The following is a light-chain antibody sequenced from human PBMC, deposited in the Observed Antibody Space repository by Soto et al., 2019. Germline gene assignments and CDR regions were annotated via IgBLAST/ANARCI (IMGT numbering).Light chain of an antibody. V-gene: IGKV3-20*01. J-gene: IGKJ2*01. Sequence: EIVLTQSPGTLSLSPGERATLSCRASQSVSSSYLVWYQQKPGQAPRLLIYGASSRATGIPDRFSGSGSGTDFTLTISRLELEEFAVYYCQQYGSSYTFGQGTKLEIK. CDR3: QQYGSSYT. CDR2: GAS. CDR1: QSVSSSY.